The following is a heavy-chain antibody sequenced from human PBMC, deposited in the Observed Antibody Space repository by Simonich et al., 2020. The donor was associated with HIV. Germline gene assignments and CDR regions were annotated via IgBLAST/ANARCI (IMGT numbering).Heavy chain of an antibody. Sequence: QVHLQQWGAGLLKPSETLSLTCAVSGGSFSGYCWNWIRQPPGKGLEWIGEINHSGSTSYKSSLKRRSTISVDTSKNQFSLRLSAVTAADTAMYYCARRGGYAFDYWGQGTLVTVSS. J-gene: IGHJ4*02. D-gene: IGHD5-12*01. CDR1: GGSFSGYC. CDR2: INHSGST. CDR3: ARRGGYAFDY. V-gene: IGHV4-34*01.